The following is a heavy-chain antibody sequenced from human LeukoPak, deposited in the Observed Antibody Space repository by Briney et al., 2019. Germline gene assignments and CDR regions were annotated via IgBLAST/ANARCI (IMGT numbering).Heavy chain of an antibody. J-gene: IGHJ4*02. Sequence: SETLSLTCVVYGGSFSDSYWNWIRQPPGKGLEWIGEINHLGNTNYNPSLKSRVTISVDRSKNQFSLKLSSVTAADTAVYYCARENTMVRGVKGSFDYWGQGTLVTVSS. D-gene: IGHD3-10*01. CDR1: GGSFSDSY. CDR3: ARENTMVRGVKGSFDY. V-gene: IGHV4-34*01. CDR2: INHLGNT.